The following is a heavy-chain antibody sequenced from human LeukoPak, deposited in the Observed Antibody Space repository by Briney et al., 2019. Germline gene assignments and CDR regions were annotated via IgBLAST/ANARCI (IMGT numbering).Heavy chain of an antibody. CDR2: ISGSGGST. CDR3: AKHGEAYADSRTDY. Sequence: PGGSLRLSCAASGFTFSNYAMWWVRQAPGKGLEWVSAISGSGGSTYYADSVKGRFTISRDNSKSTLYLHMNSLRAEDTAIYYCAKHGEAYADSRTDYWGQGTLVTVSS. J-gene: IGHJ4*02. D-gene: IGHD4-17*01. CDR1: GFTFSNYA. V-gene: IGHV3-23*01.